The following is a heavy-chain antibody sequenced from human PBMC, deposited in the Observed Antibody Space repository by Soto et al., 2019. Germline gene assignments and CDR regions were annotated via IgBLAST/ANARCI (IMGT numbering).Heavy chain of an antibody. D-gene: IGHD7-27*01. Sequence: TSETLSLTCAVYGGSFSGYYWSWIRQPPGKGLEWIGEINHSGSTNYNPSLKSRVTISVDTSKNQFSLKLSSVTAADTAGYYCARRPSNAFDYWGQGTLVTVSS. J-gene: IGHJ4*02. CDR1: GGSFSGYY. V-gene: IGHV4-34*01. CDR3: ARRPSNAFDY. CDR2: INHSGST.